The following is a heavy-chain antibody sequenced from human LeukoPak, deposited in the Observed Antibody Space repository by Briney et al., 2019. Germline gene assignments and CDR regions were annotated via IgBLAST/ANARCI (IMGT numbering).Heavy chain of an antibody. J-gene: IGHJ4*02. Sequence: SETLSLTCAVYGGSFSGYYWSWIRQPPGKGLEWIGYIYYSGSTNYNPSLKSRVTISVDTSKNQFSLKLSSVTAADTAVYYCARHELRGCSGGSCYFVYWGQGTLVTVSS. V-gene: IGHV4-59*08. D-gene: IGHD2-15*01. CDR2: IYYSGST. CDR1: GGSFSGYY. CDR3: ARHELRGCSGGSCYFVY.